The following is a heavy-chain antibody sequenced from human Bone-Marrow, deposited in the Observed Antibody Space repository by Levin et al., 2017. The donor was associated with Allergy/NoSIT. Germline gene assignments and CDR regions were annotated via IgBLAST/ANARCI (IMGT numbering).Heavy chain of an antibody. CDR3: ARVQWDLYLV. CDR1: GGSFNGYY. D-gene: IGHD1-26*01. V-gene: IGHV4-34*01. J-gene: IGHJ4*02. Sequence: KASETLSLTCDVYGGSFNGYYWTWIRQPPGKGLEWIAEIDHSGNTNYRPSLKSRVTISVDTSKHQFSLKLSSVTAADTAVYYCARVQWDLYLVWGQGTRVTVSS. CDR2: IDHSGNT.